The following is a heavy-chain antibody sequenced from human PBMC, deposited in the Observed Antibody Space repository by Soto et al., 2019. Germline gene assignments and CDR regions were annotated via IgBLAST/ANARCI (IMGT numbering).Heavy chain of an antibody. Sequence: SETLSLTCTVSGGSISSGSYYWSWIRQPPGKGLEWIGYIYYSGNTNYNPSLKSRVTISGDTSKNQFSLKLSSVTAADTATYYCAHGVSSSWRSRKVPRFGQFAYRGQGTLVTVSS. CDR2: IYYSGNT. CDR1: GGSISSGSYY. D-gene: IGHD6-13*01. V-gene: IGHV4-61*01. CDR3: AHGVSSSWRSRKVPRFGQFAY. J-gene: IGHJ4*02.